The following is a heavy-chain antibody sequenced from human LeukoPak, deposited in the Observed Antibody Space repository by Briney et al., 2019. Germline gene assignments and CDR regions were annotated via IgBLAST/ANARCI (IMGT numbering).Heavy chain of an antibody. CDR1: GFTFSSYW. Sequence: PGGSLRLSCAASGFTFSSYWMGWVRQAPGKGLEWVANIKRDGSEKYYGDSVKGRFTISRDNAKNSLYLQMNSLRAEDMALYYCAKDLYSSGWYGGFDYWGQGTLVTVSS. CDR3: AKDLYSSGWYGGFDY. CDR2: IKRDGSEK. J-gene: IGHJ4*02. V-gene: IGHV3-7*03. D-gene: IGHD6-19*01.